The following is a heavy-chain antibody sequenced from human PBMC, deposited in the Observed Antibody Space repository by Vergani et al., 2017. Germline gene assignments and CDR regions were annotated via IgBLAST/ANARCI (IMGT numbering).Heavy chain of an antibody. V-gene: IGHV1-2*02. D-gene: IGHD2-2*01. Sequence: QVQLVQSGSELKKPGASVKVSCTASGYTFTSYAMNWVRQAPGQGLEWMGWINPNSGGTNYAQKFQGRVTMTRDPSISTAYMELSTLRSDDTAVYYCARVGTSSNRDYFDYWGQGTLVTVSS. CDR2: INPNSGGT. J-gene: IGHJ4*02. CDR3: ARVGTSSNRDYFDY. CDR1: GYTFTSYA.